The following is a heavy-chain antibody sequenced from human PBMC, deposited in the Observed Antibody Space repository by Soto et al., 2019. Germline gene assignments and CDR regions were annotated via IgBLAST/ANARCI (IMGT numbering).Heavy chain of an antibody. CDR2: IYYSGST. CDR3: ARDNILGILYGGMDV. J-gene: IGHJ6*02. D-gene: IGHD3-3*01. CDR1: GGSISSCDYY. Sequence: SETLSLTCTVSGGSISSCDYYWSWIRQPPGKGLDWIGYIYYSGSTYYNPSLKSRVTISVDTSKNQFSLKLSSVTAADTAVYYCARDNILGILYGGMDVWGQGTTVTVSS. V-gene: IGHV4-30-4*01.